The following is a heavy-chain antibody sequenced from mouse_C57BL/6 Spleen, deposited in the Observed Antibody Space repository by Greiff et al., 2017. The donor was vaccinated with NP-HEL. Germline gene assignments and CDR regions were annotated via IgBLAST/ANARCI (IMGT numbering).Heavy chain of an antibody. J-gene: IGHJ4*01. CDR2: IYPGDGDT. V-gene: IGHV1-82*01. CDR3: ARSYYSLYAMDY. CDR1: GYAFSSSW. Sequence: QVQLQQSGPELVKPGASVKISCKASGYAFSSSWMNWVKQRPGKGLEWIGRIYPGDGDTNYNGKFKGKATLTADKSASTAYMQLSSLTSEDSAVYFCARSYYSLYAMDYWGQGTSVTVSS. D-gene: IGHD2-12*01.